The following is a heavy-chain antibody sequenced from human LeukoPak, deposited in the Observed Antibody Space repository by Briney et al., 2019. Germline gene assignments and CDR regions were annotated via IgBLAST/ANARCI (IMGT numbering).Heavy chain of an antibody. CDR3: AREGSPIVVVPAAVVGVDYYGMDV. Sequence: PGGSLRLSCAASGFTFSSYSMNWVRQAPGKGLEWVSSISSSSSYIYYADSVKGRFTISRDNAKNSLYLQTNSLRAEDTAVSYCAREGSPIVVVPAAVVGVDYYGMDVWGQGTTVTVSS. D-gene: IGHD2-2*01. CDR2: ISSSSSYI. J-gene: IGHJ6*02. V-gene: IGHV3-21*01. CDR1: GFTFSSYS.